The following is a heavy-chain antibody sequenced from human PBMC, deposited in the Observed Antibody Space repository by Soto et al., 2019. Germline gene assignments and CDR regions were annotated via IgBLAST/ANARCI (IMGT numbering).Heavy chain of an antibody. D-gene: IGHD4-17*01. CDR3: ASDPFEVTTSVGCLDV. J-gene: IGHJ6*04. V-gene: IGHV1-46*03. Sequence: QVQLVQSGAEVKKPGASVKVSCKASGYTFTSHYIHWVRQAPGQGLEWMGIINPSGGSTRYTRKFQGRVIMTRDTSTSTVYMELSSLRSEDTAIYYCASDPFEVTTSVGCLDVWGKGTTITVSS. CDR1: GYTFTSHY. CDR2: INPSGGST.